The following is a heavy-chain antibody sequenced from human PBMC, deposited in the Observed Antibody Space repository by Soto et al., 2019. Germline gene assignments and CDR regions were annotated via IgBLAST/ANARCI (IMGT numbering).Heavy chain of an antibody. CDR2: ISGSGGST. CDR1: GFSFARYS. CDR3: AKAKIFGVVLTAFDI. D-gene: IGHD3-3*01. V-gene: IGHV3-23*01. Sequence: PGGSLSLYCAVSGFSFARYSLCWVRQAPGKGLKWVSAISGSGGSTYYADSVKGRSTLSRDNSKNTLYLQMNSLRAEDTAVYYCAKAKIFGVVLTAFDIWGQGTMVTVSS. J-gene: IGHJ3*02.